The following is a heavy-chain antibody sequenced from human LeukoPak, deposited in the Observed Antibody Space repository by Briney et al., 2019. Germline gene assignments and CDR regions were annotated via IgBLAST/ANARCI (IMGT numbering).Heavy chain of an antibody. CDR1: GFTFSSSA. D-gene: IGHD3-22*01. CDR2: ISGSGSGGST. V-gene: IGHV3-23*01. J-gene: IGHJ3*02. Sequence: PGGSLRLSCAASGFTFSSSAMSWVRQAPGKGLEWVSNISGSGSGGSTYYADSVKGRFTISRDNSKNTLYLQMNSLRAEDSALYYCAREHMRVSAFDIWGQGTMVTVSS. CDR3: AREHMRVSAFDI.